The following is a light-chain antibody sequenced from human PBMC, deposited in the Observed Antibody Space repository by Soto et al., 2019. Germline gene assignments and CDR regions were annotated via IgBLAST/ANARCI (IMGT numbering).Light chain of an antibody. V-gene: IGKV3-20*01. CDR3: QQYGESSVT. CDR2: GAS. CDR1: QSVSGDD. Sequence: SQSVSGDDIAWYQQKSGQAPRLLIYGASNRATDIPFRFSGSGSGIVFGLTISRLELEHFAVYSCQQYGESSVTFGQGTKVEIK. J-gene: IGKJ1*01.